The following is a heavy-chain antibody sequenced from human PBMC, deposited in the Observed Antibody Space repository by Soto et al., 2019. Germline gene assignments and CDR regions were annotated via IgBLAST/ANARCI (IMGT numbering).Heavy chain of an antibody. CDR3: VRDQAVWTVNYPFFDH. Sequence: GASVKVSCKASGYTLISYAISWVRQAPRQGLEWMGWISGYNGNTNYAQKFQGRVTMTTDTSTSTAYMELRSLRSDDTAVYYCVRDQAVWTVNYPFFDHWGQGTLVTVSS. D-gene: IGHD3-9*01. CDR2: ISGYNGNT. CDR1: GYTLISYA. J-gene: IGHJ4*02. V-gene: IGHV1-18*01.